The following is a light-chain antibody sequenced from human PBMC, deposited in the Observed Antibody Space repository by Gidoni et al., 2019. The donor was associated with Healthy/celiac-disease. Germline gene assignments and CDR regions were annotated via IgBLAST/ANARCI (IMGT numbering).Light chain of an antibody. CDR1: QSVSSY. J-gene: IGKJ4*01. CDR3: QQRSNWPRPLT. V-gene: IGKV3-11*01. CDR2: DAS. Sequence: EIVLTQSPATLSLSPGERATLSCRASQSVSSYLAWYQQKPGQAPRLLIYDASSGSGTDFTLTISSLEPEDFAVYYCQQRSNWPRPLTFGGGTKVEIK.